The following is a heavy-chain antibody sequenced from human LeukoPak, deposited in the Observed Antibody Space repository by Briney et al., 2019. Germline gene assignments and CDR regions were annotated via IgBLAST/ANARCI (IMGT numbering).Heavy chain of an antibody. V-gene: IGHV3-30*02. CDR1: VFSFISYG. J-gene: IGHJ4*02. Sequence: PGGALRLSCAASVFSFISYGMHWVRQAPGKGLEWVAYIHYDLSTEDYADSVKGRCTISRDNSTKTLFLQMNNLRVEDMGVLYCAKDWNWAIDYWGQGTLVTVSS. CDR2: IHYDLSTE. D-gene: IGHD1-7*01. CDR3: AKDWNWAIDY.